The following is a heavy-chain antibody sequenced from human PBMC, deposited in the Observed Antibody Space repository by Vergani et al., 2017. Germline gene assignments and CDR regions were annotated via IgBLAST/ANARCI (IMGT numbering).Heavy chain of an antibody. J-gene: IGHJ3*02. V-gene: IGHV3-33*01. CDR1: GFTFSSYG. Sequence: QVQLVESGGGVVQPGRSLTLSCAASGFTFSSYGMHWVRQAPGKGLEWVAVIWYDGSNKYYADSVKGRFTISRDNSKNTLYLQMNILRAEDTAVYYCAREGIAVAAVPCDIWGQGTMVTVSS. D-gene: IGHD6-19*01. CDR2: IWYDGSNK. CDR3: AREGIAVAAVPCDI.